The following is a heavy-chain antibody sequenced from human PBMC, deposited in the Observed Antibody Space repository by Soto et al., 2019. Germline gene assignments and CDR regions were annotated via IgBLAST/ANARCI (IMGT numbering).Heavy chain of an antibody. Sequence: PSETLSLTCAVSGGSISSSNWWSWVRQPPGKGLEWIGEIYHSGSTNYNPSLKSRVTISVDKSKNQFSLKLSSVTAADTAVYYCARARVAAAGTAEFDYWGQGTLVTVSS. D-gene: IGHD6-13*01. CDR2: IYHSGST. J-gene: IGHJ4*02. V-gene: IGHV4-4*02. CDR3: ARARVAAAGTAEFDY. CDR1: GGSISSSNW.